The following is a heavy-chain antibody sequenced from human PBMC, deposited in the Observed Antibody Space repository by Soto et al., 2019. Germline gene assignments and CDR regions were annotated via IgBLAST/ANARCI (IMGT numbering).Heavy chain of an antibody. Sequence: EVQLVESGGGLVQPGGSLRLSCAASGFTLSNFWMSWVRQAPWKGLEWVASIKEDGSEKTYVDSVKGRFTISRDNAQNSLYLQMNRLRVDDAAVYYCASYRTLGCWGQGTPVIVSS. CDR2: IKEDGSEK. CDR3: ASYRTLGC. D-gene: IGHD1-26*01. V-gene: IGHV3-7*03. J-gene: IGHJ4*02. CDR1: GFTLSNFW.